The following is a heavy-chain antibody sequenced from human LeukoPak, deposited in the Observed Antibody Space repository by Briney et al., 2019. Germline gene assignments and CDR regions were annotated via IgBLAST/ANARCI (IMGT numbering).Heavy chain of an antibody. J-gene: IGHJ4*02. CDR3: AREIFHSDWPLGTFDY. D-gene: IGHD3-9*01. CDR1: GGTFSSYA. Sequence: SVKVSCKASGGTFSSYAISWVRQAPGQGLEWMGRIIPILGIANYAQKFQGRVTITADKSTSTAYMELSSLRSEDTAVYYCAREIFHSDWPLGTFDYWGQGTLVTVSS. CDR2: IIPILGIA. V-gene: IGHV1-69*04.